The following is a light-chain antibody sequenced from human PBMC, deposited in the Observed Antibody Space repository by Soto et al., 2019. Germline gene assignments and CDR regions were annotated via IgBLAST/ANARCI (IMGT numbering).Light chain of an antibody. CDR2: KAS. V-gene: IGKV1-5*03. CDR1: QSISTW. J-gene: IGKJ2*01. Sequence: DIQMTQSPSTQSASIGDRVTITCRASQSISTWLAWYQQKPGKAPKLLIYKASSLESGVPSRFSGSGSGTEFTLTISSLQPDDFANYYCQQYNSYSPYTFGQGTKLEIK. CDR3: QQYNSYSPYT.